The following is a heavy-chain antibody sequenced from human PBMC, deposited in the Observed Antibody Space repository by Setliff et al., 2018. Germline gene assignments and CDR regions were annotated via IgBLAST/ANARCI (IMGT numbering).Heavy chain of an antibody. CDR1: GGSFSSYQ. CDR3: ARAQVVFAISAPVWYFEV. J-gene: IGHJ2*01. Sequence: SETLSLTCVVYGGSFSSYQWSWIRQPPGKGLEWIGEINHSGSTNYNPSLKSRVSISVEKSKNQFSLKLTSVTAADTAVYYCARAQVVFAISAPVWYFEVWGRGTQVTVSS. CDR2: INHSGST. D-gene: IGHD2-21*01. V-gene: IGHV4-34*01.